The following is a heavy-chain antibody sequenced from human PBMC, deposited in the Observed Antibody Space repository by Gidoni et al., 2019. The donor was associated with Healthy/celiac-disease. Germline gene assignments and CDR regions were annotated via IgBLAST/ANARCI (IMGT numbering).Heavy chain of an antibody. CDR2: IYYSGST. J-gene: IGHJ6*02. D-gene: IGHD7-27*01. Sequence: QLQLQESVPGLVKPSETLSLTCTVSGGSISSSSYYWGWIRQPPGKGLEWIGSIYYSGSTYYNPSLKSRVTISVDTSKNQFSLKLSSVTAADTAVYYCARLNWADYGMDVWGQGTTVTVSS. CDR1: GGSISSSSYY. V-gene: IGHV4-39*01. CDR3: ARLNWADYGMDV.